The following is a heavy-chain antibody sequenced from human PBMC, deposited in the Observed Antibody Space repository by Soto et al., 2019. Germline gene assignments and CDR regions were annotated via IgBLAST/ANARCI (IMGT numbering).Heavy chain of an antibody. V-gene: IGHV6-1*01. D-gene: IGHD2-15*01. Sequence: PSQTLSLTCAISGDSVSSNSAAWNWIRQSPSRGLEWLGRAYYRSKWYNDYAVSVKSRITINPDTSKNQFSLQLNSVTPEDTAVYYCARDSSGSDLLPSAVDDWGQGTLVTVSS. CDR2: AYYRSKWYN. CDR1: GDSVSSNSAA. J-gene: IGHJ4*02. CDR3: ARDSSGSDLLPSAVDD.